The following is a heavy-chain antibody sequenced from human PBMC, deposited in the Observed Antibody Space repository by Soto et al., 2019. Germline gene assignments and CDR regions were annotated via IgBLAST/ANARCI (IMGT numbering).Heavy chain of an antibody. CDR2: IDWDDDK. Sequence: SGPTLVNPTQTLTLTCTFSGFSLSTSGMCVSWIRQPPGKALEWLALIDWDDDKYYSTSLKTRLTISKDTSKNQVVLTMTNMDPVDTATYYCALSWGDLWFGNYGMDVWGQRTTVTVSS. CDR3: ALSWGDLWFGNYGMDV. CDR1: GFSLSTSGMC. J-gene: IGHJ6*02. D-gene: IGHD3-10*01. V-gene: IGHV2-70*01.